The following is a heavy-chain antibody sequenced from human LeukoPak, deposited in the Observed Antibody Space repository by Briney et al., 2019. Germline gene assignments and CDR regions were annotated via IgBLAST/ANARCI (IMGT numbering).Heavy chain of an antibody. J-gene: IGHJ3*02. CDR2: IYSGGST. Sequence: GGSLRLSCAASGFTVSSNYMSWVRQAPGKGLEWVSVIYSGGSTYYADSVKGRFTISRDNSKNTLYLQMNSLRAEDTAVYYCAKDLEGSPEQRPGAFDIWGQGTMVTVSS. D-gene: IGHD3-10*01. CDR1: GFTVSSNY. V-gene: IGHV3-53*01. CDR3: AKDLEGSPEQRPGAFDI.